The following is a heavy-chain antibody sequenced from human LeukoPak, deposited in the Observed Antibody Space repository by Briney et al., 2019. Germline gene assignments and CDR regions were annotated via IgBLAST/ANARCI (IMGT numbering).Heavy chain of an antibody. CDR2: IYTSGST. Sequence: PSETLSLTCTVSGGSISSYYWSWIRQPAGKGLEWIGRIYTSGSTNYNPSLKSRVTMSVDTSKNQFSLKLSSVTAADTAVYYCARSDDYGDYVQTFDYWGPGTLVTVSS. J-gene: IGHJ4*02. CDR1: GGSISSYY. CDR3: ARSDDYGDYVQTFDY. V-gene: IGHV4-4*07. D-gene: IGHD4-17*01.